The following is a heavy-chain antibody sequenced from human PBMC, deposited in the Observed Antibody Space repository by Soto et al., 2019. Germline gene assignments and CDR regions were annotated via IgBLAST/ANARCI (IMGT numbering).Heavy chain of an antibody. J-gene: IGHJ5*02. Sequence: EVQVVESGGGLVQPGGSLRLSCADSGFTFSSHWMTWVRQVPGKGLEWVANINQDGSDQYYVDSVKGRFTISRHNAKNSLWLHMNSLRVEDTAVYYCAQSMRHTLNPWGQGTLVTVSS. D-gene: IGHD2-8*01. V-gene: IGHV3-7*01. CDR3: AQSMRHTLNP. CDR2: INQDGSDQ. CDR1: GFTFSSHW.